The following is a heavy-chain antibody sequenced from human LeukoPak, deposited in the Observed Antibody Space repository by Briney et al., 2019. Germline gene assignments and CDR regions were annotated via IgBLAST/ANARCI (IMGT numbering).Heavy chain of an antibody. Sequence: PGGSLRLSCAASGFTFSSYAMSWVRQAPGKGLEWVSAITGSGGSTYYADSVKGRFTISRDNSKNTLYLQMNSLRAEDTAVYYCAREYIVVVPAASYYMDVWGKGTTVTVSS. V-gene: IGHV3-23*01. CDR2: ITGSGGST. CDR3: AREYIVVVPAASYYMDV. J-gene: IGHJ6*03. D-gene: IGHD2-2*01. CDR1: GFTFSSYA.